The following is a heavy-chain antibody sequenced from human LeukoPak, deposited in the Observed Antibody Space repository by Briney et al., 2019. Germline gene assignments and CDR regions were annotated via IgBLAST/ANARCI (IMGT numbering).Heavy chain of an antibody. Sequence: PGRSLRLSCAASGFTFRNYGMHWVRQAPGKGLEWVAIIWYDGSNKYYADSVKGRFTISRDNSKNTLYLQMNSLRAEDTAIYYCATVRGSSGTYYIDYWGQGTLVTVSS. J-gene: IGHJ4*02. V-gene: IGHV3-33*01. CDR3: ATVRGSSGTYYIDY. D-gene: IGHD3-10*01. CDR2: IWYDGSNK. CDR1: GFTFRNYG.